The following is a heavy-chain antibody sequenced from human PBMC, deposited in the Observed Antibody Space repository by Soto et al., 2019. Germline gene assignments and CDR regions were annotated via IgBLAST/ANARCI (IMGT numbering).Heavy chain of an antibody. Sequence: TSETLSLTCTVSGGSISSGDYYWSWIRQPPGKGLEWIGYIYYSGSTYYNPSLKSRVTISVDTSKNQFSLKLSSVTAADTAVYYCARWRYFDRANDYWGQGTLVTVSS. D-gene: IGHD3-9*01. J-gene: IGHJ4*02. CDR2: IYYSGST. CDR3: ARWRYFDRANDY. V-gene: IGHV4-30-4*01. CDR1: GGSISSGDYY.